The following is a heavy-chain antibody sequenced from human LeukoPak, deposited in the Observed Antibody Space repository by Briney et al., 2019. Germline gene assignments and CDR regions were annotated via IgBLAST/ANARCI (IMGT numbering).Heavy chain of an antibody. Sequence: SETLSLTCTVSGGSISSSTYYWGWIRQPPGKGLEWIGSIYYSGSTYYNPSLKSRVTISVDTSKNQFSLKLSSVTAADTAVYHCARSQAYGIFDYWGQGTLVTVSS. D-gene: IGHD4-17*01. V-gene: IGHV4-39*01. CDR1: GGSISSSTYY. CDR3: ARSQAYGIFDY. CDR2: IYYSGST. J-gene: IGHJ4*02.